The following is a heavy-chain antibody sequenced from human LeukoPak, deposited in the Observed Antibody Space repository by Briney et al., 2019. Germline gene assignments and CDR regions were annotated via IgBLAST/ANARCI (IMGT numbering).Heavy chain of an antibody. CDR3: ARARTNLGDYDY. J-gene: IGHJ4*02. V-gene: IGHV4-38-2*02. Sequence: SETLSLTCTVSGYSISSGYYWGWIRQPPGKGLEWIGNIFHSGSSYYNPSPESRVTMSTATSKNQFSLRLISVTAADTAVYYCARARTNLGDYDYWGQGTLVTVSS. CDR1: GYSISSGYY. CDR2: IFHSGSS. D-gene: IGHD4-17*01.